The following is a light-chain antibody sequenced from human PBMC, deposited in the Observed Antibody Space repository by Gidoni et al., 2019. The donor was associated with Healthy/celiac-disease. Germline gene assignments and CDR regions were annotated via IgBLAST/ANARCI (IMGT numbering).Light chain of an antibody. Sequence: DTQMTQSPSSLSATVGDRVTITCQESQDISNYLNWYQQKQGKAPKLLIYDASNLETGVPSRFSGSGSGTDFTFPISSLQHADIATYYCQQYDNLPPFTFGHGTKVDIK. CDR1: QDISNY. CDR2: DAS. J-gene: IGKJ3*01. V-gene: IGKV1-33*01. CDR3: QQYDNLPPFT.